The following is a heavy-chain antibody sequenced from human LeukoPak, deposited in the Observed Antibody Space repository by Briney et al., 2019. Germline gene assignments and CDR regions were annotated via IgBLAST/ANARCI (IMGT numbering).Heavy chain of an antibody. V-gene: IGHV3-15*01. CDR3: TTTHYNFYDLDH. Sequence: GGSLRLSCAASGFTFSDYYMSWIRQAPGKGLEWVGHIKTKTDGWTTDHAAPVKGRFTISRDDSKNTVYLQMNSLKTEDTAVYYCTTTHYNFYDLDHWGQGTLVTVSS. J-gene: IGHJ4*02. CDR1: GFTFSDYY. CDR2: IKTKTDGWTT. D-gene: IGHD3-3*01.